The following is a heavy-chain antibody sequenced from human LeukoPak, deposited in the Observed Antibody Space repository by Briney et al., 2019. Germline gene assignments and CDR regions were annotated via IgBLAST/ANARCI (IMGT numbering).Heavy chain of an antibody. CDR1: GFIFSNYW. CDR2: IKEDGSDK. Sequence: GGSLRLSCEATGFIFSNYWMAWVRQAPGKGLEGVANIKEDGSDKNYVVSMEGRFTISRDNAKNSLYLQMNSVRVEDTAVYYCATDAAYGYDRFDHWGQGTQVTVSS. V-gene: IGHV3-7*01. D-gene: IGHD2-15*01. CDR3: ATDAAYGYDRFDH. J-gene: IGHJ4*02.